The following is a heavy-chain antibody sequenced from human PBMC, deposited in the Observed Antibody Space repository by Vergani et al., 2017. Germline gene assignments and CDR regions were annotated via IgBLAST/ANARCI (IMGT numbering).Heavy chain of an antibody. CDR2: ISSSGSTI. CDR3: AKYLRDSTDGLPDS. Sequence: VQLVESGGGLVKPGGSLRLSCAASGFTFSDYYMSWIRQAPGKGLEWVSYISSSGSTIYYADSVKGRFTVSRDNSKDILYLQMDSLRSEDTALYYCAKYLRDSTDGLPDSWGPGTLVIVSS. J-gene: IGHJ4*02. D-gene: IGHD2-21*02. CDR1: GFTFSDYY. V-gene: IGHV3-11*01.